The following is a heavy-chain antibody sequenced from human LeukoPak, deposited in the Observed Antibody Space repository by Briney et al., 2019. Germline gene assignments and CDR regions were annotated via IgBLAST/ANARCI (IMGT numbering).Heavy chain of an antibody. J-gene: IGHJ4*02. Sequence: SETLSLTCTVSGGPISTFSWSWLRQSPGKGPEWIGSIYSRSTKFNPSFKSRVAISVDTSKNQFSLRLNSLTTADTAVYYCARDTTVASGIQYWGQGTLVTVSS. D-gene: IGHD5-18*01. CDR3: ARDTTVASGIQY. CDR1: GGPISTFS. CDR2: IYSRST. V-gene: IGHV4-59*01.